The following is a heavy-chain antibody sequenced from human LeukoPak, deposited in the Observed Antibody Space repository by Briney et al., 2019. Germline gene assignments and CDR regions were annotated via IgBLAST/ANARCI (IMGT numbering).Heavy chain of an antibody. V-gene: IGHV1-46*01. D-gene: IGHD3-22*01. CDR3: ARETYYYDSSGYYPYYFDY. CDR1: GYTFTSYY. Sequence: ASVKVSCKASGYTFTSYYMHWVRRAPGQGLEWMGIINPSGGSTTYAQKFQGRVTMTRDTSTSTVYMELSSLRSEDTAVYYCARETYYYDSSGYYPYYFDYWGQGTLVTVSS. CDR2: INPSGGST. J-gene: IGHJ4*02.